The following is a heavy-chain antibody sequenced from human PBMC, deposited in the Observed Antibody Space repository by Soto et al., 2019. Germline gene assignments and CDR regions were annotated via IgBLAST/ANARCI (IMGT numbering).Heavy chain of an antibody. Sequence: SETLSLTCTVPGGSISSYYWSWIRQPPGKGLEWIGYIYYSGSTNYNPSLKSRVTISVDTSKNQFSLKLSSVTAADTAVYYCARASGWEPFDYWGQGTLVTVSS. CDR3: ARASGWEPFDY. D-gene: IGHD1-26*01. J-gene: IGHJ4*02. CDR2: IYYSGST. CDR1: GGSISSYY. V-gene: IGHV4-59*01.